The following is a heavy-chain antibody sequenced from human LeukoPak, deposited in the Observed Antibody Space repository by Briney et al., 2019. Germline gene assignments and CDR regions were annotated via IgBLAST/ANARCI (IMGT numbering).Heavy chain of an antibody. CDR1: GGSISSYY. CDR2: IYYSGST. Sequence: SETLSLTCTVSGGSISSYYWSWIRQPPGKGLEWIGYIYYSGSTNYNPSLKSRVTISVDTSKNQFSLKLSSVTAADTAVYYCARGGKTGYSSSSESVLDYWGQGTLVTVSS. CDR3: ARGGKTGYSSSSESVLDY. D-gene: IGHD6-6*01. V-gene: IGHV4-59*12. J-gene: IGHJ4*02.